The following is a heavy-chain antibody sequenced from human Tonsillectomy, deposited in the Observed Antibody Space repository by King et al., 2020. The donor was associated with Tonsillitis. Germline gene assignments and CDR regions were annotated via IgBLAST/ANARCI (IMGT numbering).Heavy chain of an antibody. D-gene: IGHD6-6*01. CDR3: ARDNEYSSSSGFSFGNNWFDP. CDR2: IYYSGST. J-gene: IGHJ5*02. V-gene: IGHV4-39*02. Sequence: LQLQESGPGLVKPSETLSLTCTVSGGSISSSSSYWGWIRQPPGKGLEWIGSIYYSGSTYYNPSLKSRLTISVDTSKNQFSLKLSSVTAADTAVYYCARDNEYSSSSGFSFGNNWFDPWGQGTLVTVSS. CDR1: GGSISSSSSY.